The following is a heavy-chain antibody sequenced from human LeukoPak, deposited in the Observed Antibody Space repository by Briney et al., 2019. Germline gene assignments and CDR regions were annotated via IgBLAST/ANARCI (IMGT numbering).Heavy chain of an antibody. J-gene: IGHJ4*02. V-gene: IGHV1-2*02. CDR2: INPKSGGT. CDR1: GYTFTGYY. CDR3: ARVVGRDILTGYYSYYFDY. D-gene: IGHD3-9*01. Sequence: ASVKVSCKASGYTFTGYYMHWVRQAPGQGLEWMGWINPKSGGTNYAQKFQGRVTMTGDTSISTAYMELSRLRSDDTAVYYCARVVGRDILTGYYSYYFDYWGQGTLVTVSS.